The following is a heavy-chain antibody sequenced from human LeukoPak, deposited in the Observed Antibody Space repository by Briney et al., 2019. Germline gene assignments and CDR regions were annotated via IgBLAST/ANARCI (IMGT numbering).Heavy chain of an antibody. D-gene: IGHD3-3*01. Sequence: SETLSLTCAVSGGSFSGYYWSWVRQPPEKGLEWIGEISHRGRTHYTPSLQSRVTMSVDTSKNQFALNLNSVTAADTAVYYCARVPLRFLEPFDYWGQGILVTVSS. CDR1: GGSFSGYY. CDR3: ARVPLRFLEPFDY. V-gene: IGHV4-34*01. CDR2: ISHRGRT. J-gene: IGHJ4*02.